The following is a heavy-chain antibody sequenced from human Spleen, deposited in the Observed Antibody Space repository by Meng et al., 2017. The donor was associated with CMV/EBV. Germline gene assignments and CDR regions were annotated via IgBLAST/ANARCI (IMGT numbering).Heavy chain of an antibody. J-gene: IGHJ4*02. CDR3: ARVAGERGGY. CDR1: GFTFSSYS. Sequence: LSCAASGFTFSSYSMNWVRQAPGKGLEWVSSISSSSSYIYYADSVKGRFTISRDNAKNSLYLQKNSLRAEDTAVYYCARVAGERGGYWGQGTLVTVSS. D-gene: IGHD1-1*01. CDR2: ISSSSSYI. V-gene: IGHV3-21*01.